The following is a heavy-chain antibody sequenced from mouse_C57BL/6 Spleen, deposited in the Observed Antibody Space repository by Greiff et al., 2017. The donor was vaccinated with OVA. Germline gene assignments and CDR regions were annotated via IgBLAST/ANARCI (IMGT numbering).Heavy chain of an antibody. CDR3: ARDDGYFEGFAY. CDR2: ISSGGSYT. D-gene: IGHD2-3*01. Sequence: EVQGVESGGDLVKPGGSLKLSCAASGFTFSSYGMSWVRQTPDKRLEWVATISSGGSYTYYPDSVKGRFTISRDNAKNTLYLQMSSLKSEDTAMYYCARDDGYFEGFAYWGQGTLVTVSA. CDR1: GFTFSSYG. V-gene: IGHV5-6*01. J-gene: IGHJ3*01.